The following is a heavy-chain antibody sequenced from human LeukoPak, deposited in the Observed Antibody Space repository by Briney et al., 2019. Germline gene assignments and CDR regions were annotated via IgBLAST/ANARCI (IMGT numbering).Heavy chain of an antibody. J-gene: IGHJ5*02. CDR1: CGSISTSGYY. Sequence: SETLSFTCTVSCGSISTSGYYWGWIRQPPGKGLEWIAGIYYSGNTYYNPSLKSRVSISVDPSNNQFSLNLTSVTATDTAVYFCARQATIVGANDGWFDPWGQGALVTVSS. D-gene: IGHD1-26*01. CDR3: ARQATIVGANDGWFDP. V-gene: IGHV4-39*01. CDR2: IYYSGNT.